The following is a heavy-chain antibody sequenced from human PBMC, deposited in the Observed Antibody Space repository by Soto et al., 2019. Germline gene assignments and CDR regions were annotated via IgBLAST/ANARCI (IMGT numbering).Heavy chain of an antibody. Sequence: PGESLKISCKGSGYNFPNYWIGWVRQMPGKGLEWMGIIYPGDSDTRYSPSFQGQVTMSADKSITTAYLQWSSLKASDTAMYYCARRYYDLLTGYVFDIWGQGTMVTVSS. CDR1: GYNFPNYW. CDR2: IYPGDSDT. CDR3: ARRYYDLLTGYVFDI. D-gene: IGHD3-9*01. J-gene: IGHJ3*02. V-gene: IGHV5-51*01.